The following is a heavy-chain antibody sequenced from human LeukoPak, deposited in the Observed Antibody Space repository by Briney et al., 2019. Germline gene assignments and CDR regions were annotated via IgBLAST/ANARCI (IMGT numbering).Heavy chain of an antibody. V-gene: IGHV4-34*01. CDR2: INHSGST. D-gene: IGHD7-27*01. CDR1: GGSFSGYY. CDR3: ASPYNILGMAHPGFDY. Sequence: SETLSLTCAVYGGSFSGYYWSWIRQPPGKGLEWIGEINHSGSTNYDPSLKSRVTISVDTSKNQFSLKLSSVTAADTAVYYCASPYNILGMAHPGFDYWGQGTLVTASS. J-gene: IGHJ4*02.